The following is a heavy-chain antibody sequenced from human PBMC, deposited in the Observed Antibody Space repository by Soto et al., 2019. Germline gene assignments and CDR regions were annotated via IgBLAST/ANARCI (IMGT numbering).Heavy chain of an antibody. Sequence: QVQLLQSGADVKKPGASVKVSCETSGYIFTGYYMHWVRQAPGQGLEWMGWLNPMSDGSYSAQKFRGRVIMTGDTFTSTAYLEVTGLTSDDTAVYFCARGTLRNDAYDFWGQGTLVTVSP. J-gene: IGHJ3*01. D-gene: IGHD1-1*01. CDR1: GYIFTGYY. CDR3: ARGTLRNDAYDF. CDR2: LNPMSDGS. V-gene: IGHV1-2*02.